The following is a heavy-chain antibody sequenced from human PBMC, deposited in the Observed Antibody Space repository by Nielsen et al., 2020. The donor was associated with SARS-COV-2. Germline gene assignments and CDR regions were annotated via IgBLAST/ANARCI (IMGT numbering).Heavy chain of an antibody. V-gene: IGHV1-2*06. Sequence: SVKVSCKASGYTFTDYYIHWVRQAPGQGLDGMGRINSYSGGTNYAQKFQGTVTMTSDASISTVYMELTSDDTAVYYCARARATIFGLVMSYGMDVWGQGTTVAVSS. CDR1: GYTFTDYY. D-gene: IGHD3/OR15-3a*01. J-gene: IGHJ6*02. CDR3: ARARATIFGLVMSYGMDV. CDR2: INSYSGGT.